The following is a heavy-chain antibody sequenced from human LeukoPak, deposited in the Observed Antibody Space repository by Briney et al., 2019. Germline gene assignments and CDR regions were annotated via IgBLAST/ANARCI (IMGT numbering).Heavy chain of an antibody. V-gene: IGHV3-64D*09. Sequence: PGGSLRLSCSASGFSFSDYVMHWVRQAPGRGLEYVSIISGNGHSTNYADSVRGRFTISRDNSKNTLYLQMSSLRADDTAVYYCVKDLSGSYSFDYWGQGTLVTVSS. D-gene: IGHD1-26*01. CDR3: VKDLSGSYSFDY. CDR1: GFSFSDYV. CDR2: ISGNGHST. J-gene: IGHJ4*02.